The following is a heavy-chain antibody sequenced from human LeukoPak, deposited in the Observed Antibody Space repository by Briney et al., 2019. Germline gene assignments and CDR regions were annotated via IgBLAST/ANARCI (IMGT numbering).Heavy chain of an antibody. D-gene: IGHD2-21*02. Sequence: PGGSLRLSCAASGFTVSSNYMSWVRQAPGKGLEWVSVIYSGGSTYYADSVKGRFTISRDNSKNTLYLQMSSLRAEDTAVYYCAIGTAPYYFDYWGQGTLVTVSS. J-gene: IGHJ4*02. CDR3: AIGTAPYYFDY. V-gene: IGHV3-66*01. CDR2: IYSGGST. CDR1: GFTVSSNY.